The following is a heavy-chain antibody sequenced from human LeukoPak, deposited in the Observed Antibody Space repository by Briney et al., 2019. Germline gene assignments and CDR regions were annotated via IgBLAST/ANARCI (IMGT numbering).Heavy chain of an antibody. CDR3: ARGGGDYCFDY. J-gene: IGHJ4*02. V-gene: IGHV3-23*01. D-gene: IGHD2-21*02. CDR2: VSRSGGST. Sequence: GGSLRLSCAASGFTFSSYAMSWVRQAPGKGLEWVSAVSRSGGSTYYADSVKGRFTISRDNSKNTLYLQMNSLGAEDTAVYFCARGGGDYCFDYWGQGALVTVSS. CDR1: GFTFSSYA.